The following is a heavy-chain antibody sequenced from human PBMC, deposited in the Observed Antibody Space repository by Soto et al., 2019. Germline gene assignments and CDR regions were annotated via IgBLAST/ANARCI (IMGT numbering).Heavy chain of an antibody. CDR2: ISGSGGST. D-gene: IGHD5-12*01. CDR3: AKTLNSGATNKGYYYGMDV. V-gene: IGHV3-23*01. Sequence: GEALKISCAASGFTFSSYAMSWVRQAPGKGLEWVSAISGSGGSTYYADSVKGRFTISRDNSKNTLYLQMNSLRAEDTAVYYCAKTLNSGATNKGYYYGMDVWGQGTTVTVSS. CDR1: GFTFSSYA. J-gene: IGHJ6*02.